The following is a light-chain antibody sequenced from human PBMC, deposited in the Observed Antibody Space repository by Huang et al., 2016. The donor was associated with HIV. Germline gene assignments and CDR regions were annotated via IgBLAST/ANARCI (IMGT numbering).Light chain of an antibody. CDR1: QSLSSSF. CDR2: GAS. CDR3: QQYAGSLYT. V-gene: IGKV3-20*01. J-gene: IGKJ2*01. Sequence: EILLTQSPGTLSLSPGERATLSCRASQSLSSSFLAWYQPKPGQGPSLLIYGASSRGTGIPDRFSGSGSGTDFTLTISGLEPEDFAVYYCQQYAGSLYTFGQGTKVEIK.